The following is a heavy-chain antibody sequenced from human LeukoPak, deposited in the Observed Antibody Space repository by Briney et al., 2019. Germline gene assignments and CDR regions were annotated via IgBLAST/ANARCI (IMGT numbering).Heavy chain of an antibody. V-gene: IGHV1-3*01. D-gene: IGHD6-13*01. CDR1: GYTFTSYA. CDR2: INAGNGNT. Sequence: HRASVKVSCKASGYTFTSYAMHWVRQAPGQRLEWMGWINAGNGNTKYSQKFQGRVTITRDTSASTAYMELSSLRSEDTAVYYCAREAWGSSCSDYWGQGTLVTVSS. CDR3: AREAWGSSCSDY. J-gene: IGHJ4*02.